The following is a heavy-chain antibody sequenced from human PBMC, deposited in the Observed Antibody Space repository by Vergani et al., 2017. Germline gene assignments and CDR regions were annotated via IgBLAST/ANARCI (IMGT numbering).Heavy chain of an antibody. Sequence: EVQLVESGGGLVQPGGSLRLSCAASGFTFSSYWMHWVRQAPGNGLVWVSRINSDGSSTSYADSVKGRFTISRDNAKNTLYLQMNSLRAEDTAVYYCARCFGGYVREMDVWGKGTTVTVSS. J-gene: IGHJ6*04. CDR1: GFTFSSYW. V-gene: IGHV3-74*01. CDR3: ARCFGGYVREMDV. CDR2: INSDGSST. D-gene: IGHD3-22*01.